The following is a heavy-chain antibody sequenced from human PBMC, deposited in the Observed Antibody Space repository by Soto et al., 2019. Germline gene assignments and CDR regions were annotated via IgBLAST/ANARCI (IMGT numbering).Heavy chain of an antibody. CDR1: GFSLSTSGMR. CDR3: ARTYYDSSGYYSYYFDY. J-gene: IGHJ4*02. V-gene: IGHV2-70*04. Sequence: SGPTLVNPXQTLTLTCTFSGFSLSTSGMRVSWIRQPPGKALEWLARIDWDDDKFYSTSLKTRLTISKDTSKNQVVLTMTNMDPVDTATYYCARTYYDSSGYYSYYFDYWGQGTLVTVSS. CDR2: IDWDDDK. D-gene: IGHD3-22*01.